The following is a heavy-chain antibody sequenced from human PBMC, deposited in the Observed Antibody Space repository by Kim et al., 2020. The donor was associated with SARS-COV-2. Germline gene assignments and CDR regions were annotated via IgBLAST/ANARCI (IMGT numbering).Heavy chain of an antibody. CDR2: IIPIFGTA. D-gene: IGHD3-10*01. V-gene: IGHV1-69*13. CDR3: ARSIPRITPAPINYYYGMDV. CDR1: GGTFSSYA. J-gene: IGHJ6*02. Sequence: SVKVSCKASGGTFSSYAISWVRQAPGQGLEWMGGIIPIFGTANYAQKFQGRVTITADESTSTAYMELSSLRSEDTAVYYCARSIPRITPAPINYYYGMDVWGQGTTVTVSS.